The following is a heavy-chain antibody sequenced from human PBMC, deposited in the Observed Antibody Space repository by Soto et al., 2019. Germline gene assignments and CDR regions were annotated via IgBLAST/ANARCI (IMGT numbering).Heavy chain of an antibody. J-gene: IGHJ6*03. CDR3: AREYYDFWSGYLAYYYMDV. D-gene: IGHD3-3*01. V-gene: IGHV1-18*01. CDR2: ISAYNGNT. Sequence: GSVKVSCKASGYTFTSYGISWVRQAPGQGLEWMGWISAYNGNTNYAQKLQGRVTMTTDTSTSTAYMELRSLRSDDTAVYYCAREYYDFWSGYLAYYYMDVWGKGTTVTVSS. CDR1: GYTFTSYG.